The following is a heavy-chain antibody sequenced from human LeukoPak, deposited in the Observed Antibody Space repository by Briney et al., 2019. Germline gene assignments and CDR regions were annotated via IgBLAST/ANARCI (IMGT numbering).Heavy chain of an antibody. D-gene: IGHD4-11*01. Sequence: PGGSLRLSCAASGFTFSSYAMSWVRQAPGKGLEWVSAISGSGGRAYYPDSVRGRFTISRDNSKNTLYLQMTSLRAEDTAVYYCAKEPYSNGLMDVWGKGTTVTVSS. CDR3: AKEPYSNGLMDV. V-gene: IGHV3-23*01. CDR1: GFTFSSYA. J-gene: IGHJ6*03. CDR2: ISGSGGRA.